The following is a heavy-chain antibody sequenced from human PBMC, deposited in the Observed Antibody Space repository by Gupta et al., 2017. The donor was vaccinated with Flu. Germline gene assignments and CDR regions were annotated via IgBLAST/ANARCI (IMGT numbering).Heavy chain of an antibody. V-gene: IGHV4-31*03. D-gene: IGHD2-15*01. CDR3: AAWAYCSGGSCYGAGQKEPRFDP. CDR1: CCSLSRGGYY. J-gene: IGHJ5*02. Sequence: QVPLPASGPGLVTPSQPLSLPCPVSCCSLSRGGYYWICIRQHPGKGLEWIGYIYYSGSTYYNPSLKSRVTISVDTSKNQFSLKLSSVTAADTAVYYCAAWAYCSGGSCYGAGQKEPRFDPWGQGTLVTVSS. CDR2: IYYSGST.